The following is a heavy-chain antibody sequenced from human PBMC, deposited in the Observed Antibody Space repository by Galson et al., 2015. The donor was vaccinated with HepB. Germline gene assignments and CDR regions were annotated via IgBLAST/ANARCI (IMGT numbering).Heavy chain of an antibody. D-gene: IGHD6-19*01. CDR2: IYSGGST. CDR1: GFTVSSNY. Sequence: SLRLSCAASGFTVSSNYMSWVRQAPGKGLEWVSVIYSGGSTYYADSVKGRFTISRDNSKNTLYLQMNSLRAEDTAVYYCARDLWGSSGWYNYYYYGMDVWGQGTTVTVSS. J-gene: IGHJ6*02. V-gene: IGHV3-53*01. CDR3: ARDLWGSSGWYNYYYYGMDV.